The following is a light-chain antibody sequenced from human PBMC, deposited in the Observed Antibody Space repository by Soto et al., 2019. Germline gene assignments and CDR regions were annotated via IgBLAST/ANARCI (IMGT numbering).Light chain of an antibody. J-gene: IGKJ1*01. CDR3: QQYGMSPQT. V-gene: IGKV3-20*01. CDR2: GAS. CDR1: QSVRGNS. Sequence: IVLTPSPGTLSLTPGKSATLSCRASQSVRGNSLAWYQQKPGQAPRLLIYGASSRATGIPDRFSGSGSGTDFTLTIGRLQPEDFAVYYCQQYGMSPQTFGQGTKVDIK.